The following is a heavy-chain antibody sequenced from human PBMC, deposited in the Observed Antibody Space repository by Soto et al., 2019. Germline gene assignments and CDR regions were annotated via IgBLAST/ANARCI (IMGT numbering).Heavy chain of an antibody. CDR2: IDAAGNT. CDR1: GFNFNYYA. D-gene: IGHD6-19*01. J-gene: IGHJ4*02. Sequence: EVQLLESGGGLVQPGGSLRLSCTASGFNFNYYAMSWVRQAPGKGLEWVSSIDAAGNTYHADSVKGRFTISSDRSKNTLYLQMNSLIADDTATYYCAKDHPGNGWPAFDHWGQGTLVTVSS. V-gene: IGHV3-23*01. CDR3: AKDHPGNGWPAFDH.